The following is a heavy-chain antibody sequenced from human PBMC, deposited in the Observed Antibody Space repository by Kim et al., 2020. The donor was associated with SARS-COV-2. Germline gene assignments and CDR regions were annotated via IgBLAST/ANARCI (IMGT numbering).Heavy chain of an antibody. J-gene: IGHJ6*03. CDR3: AGPAAMGRYYYYMDV. D-gene: IGHD2-2*01. CDR2: INSDGSST. V-gene: IGHV3-74*01. Sequence: GGSLRLSCAASGFTFSSYWMHWVRQAPGKGLVWVSRINSDGSSTSYADSVKGRFTISRDNAKNTLYLQMNSLRAEDTAVYYCAGPAAMGRYYYYMDVWGKGTTVTVSS. CDR1: GFTFSSYW.